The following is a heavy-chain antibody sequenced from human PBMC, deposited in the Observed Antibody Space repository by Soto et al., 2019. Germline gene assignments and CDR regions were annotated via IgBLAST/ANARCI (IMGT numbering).Heavy chain of an antibody. CDR1: RYIFTSFH. CDR3: ARIAAAGLTYFDY. D-gene: IGHD6-13*01. J-gene: IGHJ4*02. V-gene: IGHV1-46*01. Sequence: ASVEVSCKASRYIFTSFHMHWVREAPGQGLEWMGVINPSTGSTSYEQKFQGRVTMTRDTSTSTVYMVLSSLRSEDTAVYYCARIAAAGLTYFDYWGQGTLVTVSS. CDR2: INPSTGST.